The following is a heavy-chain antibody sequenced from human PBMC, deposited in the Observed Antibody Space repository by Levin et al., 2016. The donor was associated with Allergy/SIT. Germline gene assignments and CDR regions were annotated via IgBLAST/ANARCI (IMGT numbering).Heavy chain of an antibody. D-gene: IGHD2/OR15-2a*01. CDR2: INPNSGGT. V-gene: IGHV1-2*04. CDR3: ARGPPILINDAFDI. J-gene: IGHJ3*02. Sequence: WVRQAPGQGLEWMGWINPNSGGTNYAQKFQGWVTMTRDTSISTAYMELSRLRSDDTAVYYCARGPPILINDAFDIWGQGTMVTVSS.